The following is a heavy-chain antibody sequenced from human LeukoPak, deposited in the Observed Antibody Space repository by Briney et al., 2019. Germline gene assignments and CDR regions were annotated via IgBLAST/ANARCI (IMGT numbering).Heavy chain of an antibody. V-gene: IGHV3-48*03. Sequence: PGGSLRLSCAASGFTFSSYEMNWVRQAPGKGLEWVSYISSSGSTIYYADSVKGRFTISRDNAKNSLYLKMNSLSAEDTAVYYCARATHYYGSGIDAFDIWGQGTMVTVSS. J-gene: IGHJ3*02. CDR3: ARATHYYGSGIDAFDI. D-gene: IGHD3-10*01. CDR1: GFTFSSYE. CDR2: ISSSGSTI.